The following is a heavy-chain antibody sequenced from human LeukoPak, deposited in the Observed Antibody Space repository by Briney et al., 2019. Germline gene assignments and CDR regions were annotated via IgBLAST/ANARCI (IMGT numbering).Heavy chain of an antibody. V-gene: IGHV3-7*01. Sequence: PGGSLRLSCATCGFTCSKYWMKWVRQAPGKGLEWVANIKEDGSDKYYVDSVEGRFTISRDNAKNSLYPQMNSLRAEHTAVYYCATDMENWGQGTLVTVSS. CDR2: IKEDGSDK. J-gene: IGHJ4*02. CDR1: GFTCSKYW. D-gene: IGHD3-10*01. CDR3: ATDMEN.